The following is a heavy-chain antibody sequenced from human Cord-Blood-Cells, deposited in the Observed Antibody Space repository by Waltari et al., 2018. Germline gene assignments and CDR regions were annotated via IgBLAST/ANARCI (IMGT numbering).Heavy chain of an antibody. V-gene: IGHV1-24*01. CDR2: FDPEDGET. J-gene: IGHJ5*02. CDR3: ATALVITFGGVIANWFDP. Sequence: QVQLVQSGAEVKKPGASVKVSCKVSGYTLTDLSMHWVRPAPGRGLEWMGGFDPEDGETIYAQKFQGRVTMTEDTSTDTAYMELSSLRSEDTAVYYCATALVITFGGVIANWFDPWGQGTLVTVSS. D-gene: IGHD3-16*02. CDR1: GYTLTDLS.